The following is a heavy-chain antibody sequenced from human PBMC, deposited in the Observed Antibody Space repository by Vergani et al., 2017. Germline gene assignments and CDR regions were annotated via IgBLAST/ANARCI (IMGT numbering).Heavy chain of an antibody. D-gene: IGHD2-2*01. Sequence: EVQLVESGGGLVKPGGSLRLSCAASGFTFSSYSMNWVRQAPGKGLEWVSSISSSRSYIYYADSVKGRFTISRDNAKISLYLQLNSLRAEDTAVYYCARDLVVVVPAAIGYYYGMDVWGQGTTVTVSS. CDR3: ARDLVVVVPAAIGYYYGMDV. CDR2: ISSSRSYI. CDR1: GFTFSSYS. J-gene: IGHJ6*02. V-gene: IGHV3-21*01.